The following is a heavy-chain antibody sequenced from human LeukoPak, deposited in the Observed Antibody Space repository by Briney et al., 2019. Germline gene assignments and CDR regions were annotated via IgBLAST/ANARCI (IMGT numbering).Heavy chain of an antibody. D-gene: IGHD3-22*01. CDR1: GGTFSSYA. J-gene: IGHJ4*02. CDR2: IIPILGIA. Sequence: ASVKVSCKASGGTFSSYAISWVRQAPGQGLEWMGRIIPILGIANYAQKFQGRVTITADESTSTAYMELSSLRSEDTAVYYCARLDSSGQGLYGFDYWGQGTLVTVSS. V-gene: IGHV1-69*04. CDR3: ARLDSSGQGLYGFDY.